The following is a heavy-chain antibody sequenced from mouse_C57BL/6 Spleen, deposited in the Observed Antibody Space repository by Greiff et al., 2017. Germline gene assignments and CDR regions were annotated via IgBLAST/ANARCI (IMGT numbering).Heavy chain of an antibody. D-gene: IGHD1-1*01. V-gene: IGHV1-47*01. Sequence: VKLMESGAELVKPGASVKMSCKASGYTFTTYPIEWMKQNHGKSLEWIGNFHPYNDDTKYNEKFKGKATLTVEKSSSTVYLELSRLTSDDSAVYYCARSGYYGSRYAMDYWGQGTSVTVSS. CDR2: FHPYNDDT. J-gene: IGHJ4*01. CDR1: GYTFTTYP. CDR3: ARSGYYGSRYAMDY.